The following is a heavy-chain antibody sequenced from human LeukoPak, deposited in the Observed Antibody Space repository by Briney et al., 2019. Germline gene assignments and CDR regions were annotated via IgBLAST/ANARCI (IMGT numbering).Heavy chain of an antibody. V-gene: IGHV3-7*01. CDR2: IKKDGSIK. CDR3: ARDTNFCPGDY. CDR1: GFTFSSYW. J-gene: IGHJ4*02. D-gene: IGHD2/OR15-2a*01. Sequence: GGSLRLSCAASGFTFSSYWMTWVRQAPGKGLEGVANIKKDGSIKSYVDSVKGRFTISRDNDKNSVYLQMNSLTPEDTAIYYCARDTNFCPGDYWGQGTLVTVSS.